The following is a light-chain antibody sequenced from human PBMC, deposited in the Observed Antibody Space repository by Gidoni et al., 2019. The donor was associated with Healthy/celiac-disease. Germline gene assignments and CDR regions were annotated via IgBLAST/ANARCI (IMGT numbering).Light chain of an antibody. CDR3: PLSYSTPPWT. CDR2: AAS. Sequence: DIHMTQSLSSLSASVGYRVTITCRASQSISRYLNWYQQKPGKAPKLLIYAASSLQSWVPSRFSGSGSGTDFTLTISSLQPEDFATYYCPLSYSTPPWTFGQGTKVEIK. J-gene: IGKJ1*01. CDR1: QSISRY. V-gene: IGKV1-39*01.